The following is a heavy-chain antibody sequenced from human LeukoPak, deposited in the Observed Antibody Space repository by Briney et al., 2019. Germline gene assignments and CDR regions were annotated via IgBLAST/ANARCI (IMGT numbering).Heavy chain of an antibody. D-gene: IGHD4-23*01. CDR1: GFIFRNHW. CDR2: ICSDGTCT. Sequence: GASPKISSITSGFIFRNHWMHWVRPAPGKGLVWVSRICSDGTCTNDADSVKVRFTISRDNAKNTLNLQMNSQRGDYTCVYYWARDPYGGRAVDYWGQGTLVSVSS. J-gene: IGHJ4*02. V-gene: IGHV3-74*01. CDR3: ARDPYGGRAVDY.